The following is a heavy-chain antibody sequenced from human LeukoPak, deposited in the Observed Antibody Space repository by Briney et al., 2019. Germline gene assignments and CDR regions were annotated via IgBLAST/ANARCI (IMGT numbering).Heavy chain of an antibody. CDR2: IYPGDSDT. V-gene: IGHV5-51*01. Sequence: GESLKISCKGSGYSFTSYWIGWVPQMPGKGLEWMGLIYPGDSDTRYSPSFQGQVTISADKSISTAYLQWSSLKASDTAMYYCARRNYCGGDCYYFDYWGQGTLVTVSS. D-gene: IGHD2-21*02. J-gene: IGHJ4*02. CDR3: ARRNYCGGDCYYFDY. CDR1: GYSFTSYW.